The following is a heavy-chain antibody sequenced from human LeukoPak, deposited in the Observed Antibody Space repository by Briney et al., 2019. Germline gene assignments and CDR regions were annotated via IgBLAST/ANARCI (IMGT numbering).Heavy chain of an antibody. V-gene: IGHV1-2*02. Sequence: ASVKVSCKASGYTFTGYYMHWVRQAPGQGLEWMGWINPNSGGTNYAQKFQGRVTMTRDTSISTAYMELSRLRSDGTAVYYCARTLWFGEQSYFDYWGQGTLVTVSS. CDR1: GYTFTGYY. CDR2: INPNSGGT. D-gene: IGHD3-10*01. J-gene: IGHJ4*02. CDR3: ARTLWFGEQSYFDY.